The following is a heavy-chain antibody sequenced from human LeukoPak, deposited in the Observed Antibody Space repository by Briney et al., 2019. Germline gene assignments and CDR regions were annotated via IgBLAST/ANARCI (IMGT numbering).Heavy chain of an antibody. Sequence: SETLSLTCTVSGDSISKYYWSWIRQPPGRGLEWIGYISYTGTTTYTPSLMTRVTITSDTPKNRFSLKLTSVTAADTAIYYCSRESGAFCPFGYWGQGTLVIVPP. CDR3: SRESGAFCPFGY. V-gene: IGHV4-59*12. CDR1: GDSISKYY. CDR2: ISYTGTT. J-gene: IGHJ4*02. D-gene: IGHD1-26*01.